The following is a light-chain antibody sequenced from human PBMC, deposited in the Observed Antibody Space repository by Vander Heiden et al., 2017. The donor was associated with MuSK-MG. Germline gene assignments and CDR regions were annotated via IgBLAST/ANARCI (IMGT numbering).Light chain of an antibody. V-gene: IGKV1-5*03. CDR3: QQYNYYPYT. J-gene: IGKJ2*01. CDR2: KAS. CDR1: QSISGW. Sequence: VLMTQSPSTLSASLVDRVTITCRASQSISGWLSWYQQIPGKAPNVLIYKASTLQSGVPSRFSGSGSGTEFTLTISSLQPDDFATYYCQQYNYYPYTFGQGTKLEIK.